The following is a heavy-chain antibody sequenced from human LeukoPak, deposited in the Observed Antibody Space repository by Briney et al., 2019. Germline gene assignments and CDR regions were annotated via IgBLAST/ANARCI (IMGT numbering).Heavy chain of an antibody. CDR1: GFTFSSYA. D-gene: IGHD6-13*01. Sequence: PGASLRLSCAASGFTFSSYAMSWVRQAPGKGLERVSAISGSGGSTYYADSVKGRFTISRDNSKNTLYLQMNSLRAEDTAVYYCAAGGYSSSWYFYWGQGTLVTVSS. V-gene: IGHV3-23*01. CDR3: AAGGYSSSWYFY. J-gene: IGHJ4*02. CDR2: ISGSGGST.